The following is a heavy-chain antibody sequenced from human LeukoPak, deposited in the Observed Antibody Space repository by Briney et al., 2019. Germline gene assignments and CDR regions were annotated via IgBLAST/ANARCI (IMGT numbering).Heavy chain of an antibody. CDR3: ARESSGYFY. V-gene: IGHV3-21*01. J-gene: IGHJ4*02. Sequence: TAGGSLRLSCAASGFNFSSYSMNWVRQAPGKGLEWVSSISSSSSFRYYADSVKGRFTISRDNAKNSLYLQMNSLRAEDTAVYYCARESSGYFYWGQGTLVTVSS. D-gene: IGHD3-22*01. CDR1: GFNFSSYS. CDR2: ISSSSSFR.